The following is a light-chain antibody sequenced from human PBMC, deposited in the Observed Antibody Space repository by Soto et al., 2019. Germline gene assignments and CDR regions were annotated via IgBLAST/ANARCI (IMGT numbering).Light chain of an antibody. CDR1: QSVSSN. CDR2: GAS. CDR3: QQYNNWPPNT. J-gene: IGKJ2*01. Sequence: EIVMTRSPATLSVSLGERATLSCRASQSVSSNLAWYQQKPGQAPRLLIYGASTRATGIPARFSGSGSGTEFTLTISSLQSEDFAVYYCQQYNNWPPNTFGQGTKLEIK. V-gene: IGKV3-15*01.